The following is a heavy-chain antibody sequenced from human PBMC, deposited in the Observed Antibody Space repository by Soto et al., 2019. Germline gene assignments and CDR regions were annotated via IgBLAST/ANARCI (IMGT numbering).Heavy chain of an antibody. D-gene: IGHD6-19*01. CDR1: GFTFTDYS. CDR2: IDICNGNR. Sequence: QDHLVQSGPEVKRPGASVRISCKTSGFTFTDYSLHWVRQAPGQGLEWMGRIDICNGNRKYSQDLQGRVTITSDTSAITAYMDLNSLKFEDTAVYYCATEGRSGCYDYWGQGTLVTVSS. V-gene: IGHV1-3*04. J-gene: IGHJ4*02. CDR3: ATEGRSGCYDY.